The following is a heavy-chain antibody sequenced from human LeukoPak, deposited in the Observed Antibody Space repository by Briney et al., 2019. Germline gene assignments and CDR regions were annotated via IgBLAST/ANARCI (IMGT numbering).Heavy chain of an antibody. V-gene: IGHV3-74*01. CDR1: GYTFSSYW. CDR2: INSDGSST. J-gene: IGHJ4*02. Sequence: GGSLRLSCAASGYTFSSYWMHWVRQAPGKGLVWVSRINSDGSSTSYADSVKGRFTISRDNAKNTLYLQMNSLRAEDTAVYYCARGALYYDILTGYPDYWGQGTLVTVSS. D-gene: IGHD3-9*01. CDR3: ARGALYYDILTGYPDY.